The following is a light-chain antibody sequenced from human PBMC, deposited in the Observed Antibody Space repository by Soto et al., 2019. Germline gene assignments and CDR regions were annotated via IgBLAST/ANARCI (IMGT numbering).Light chain of an antibody. CDR1: QGISNY. Sequence: DIQMTQSPSSLSASVGDRVTITFRASQGISNYLAWYQQKPGKAPKLLIYDASTLESGVPSRFSGSGSGTEFTLTISSLQPDDFATYYCQQYNSYRKFGQGTKVDIK. CDR3: QQYNSYRK. CDR2: DAS. V-gene: IGKV1-9*01. J-gene: IGKJ1*01.